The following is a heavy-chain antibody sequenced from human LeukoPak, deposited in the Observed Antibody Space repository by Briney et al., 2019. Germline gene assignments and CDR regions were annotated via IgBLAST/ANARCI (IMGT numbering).Heavy chain of an antibody. D-gene: IGHD3-22*01. CDR2: ISAYNGNT. J-gene: IGHJ5*02. CDR1: GYTFTSYG. Sequence: ASVKVSCKASGYTFTSYGISWVRQAPGQGLEWMGWISAYNGNTNYAQKLQGRVTMTTDTSTSTAYMELRSLRSDDTAVYYCARGEAYDSSGYYYYRWFDPWGQGTLVTVSS. V-gene: IGHV1-18*01. CDR3: ARGEAYDSSGYYYYRWFDP.